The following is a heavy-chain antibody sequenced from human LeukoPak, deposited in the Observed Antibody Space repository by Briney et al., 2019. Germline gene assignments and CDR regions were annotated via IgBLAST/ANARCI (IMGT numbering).Heavy chain of an antibody. D-gene: IGHD3-22*01. J-gene: IGHJ3*02. Sequence: GESLKISCKGSGYSFTSYWIGWLRQMPGKGLEWMGIIYPGDSDTRYSPSFQGQVTISADKSISTAYLQWSSLKASDTAMYYCARERPESAYYYDSKAFDIWGQGTMVTVSS. V-gene: IGHV5-51*01. CDR3: ARERPESAYYYDSKAFDI. CDR1: GYSFTSYW. CDR2: IYPGDSDT.